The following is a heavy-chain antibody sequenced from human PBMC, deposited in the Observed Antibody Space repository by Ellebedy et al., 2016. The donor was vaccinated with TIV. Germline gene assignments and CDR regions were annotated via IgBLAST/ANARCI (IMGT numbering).Heavy chain of an antibody. J-gene: IGHJ4*02. Sequence: GESLKISCVASGFSFSSYSFNWVRQAPGKGLEWVSSIGIPSSYTSSAASVKGRFTISRDDAKNSLYLHMNNLRVEDTAVYYCATTQIGYSYGEFKNWGQGTLVTVSS. CDR1: GFSFSSYS. V-gene: IGHV3-21*01. CDR3: ATTQIGYSYGEFKN. D-gene: IGHD5-18*01. CDR2: IGIPSSYT.